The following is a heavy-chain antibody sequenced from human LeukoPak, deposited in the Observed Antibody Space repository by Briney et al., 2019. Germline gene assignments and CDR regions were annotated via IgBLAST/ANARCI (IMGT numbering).Heavy chain of an antibody. CDR1: GYTFTGYY. V-gene: IGHV1-2*02. D-gene: IGHD2-2*01. J-gene: IGHJ4*02. CDR3: ARGVVVVPAAMIKGHYFGY. CDR2: SNPNSGGT. Sequence: ASVKVSCKASGYTFTGYYMHWVRQAPGQGLEWRGWSNPNSGGTNYAQKFQGRVTMTRDTSISTAYMELSRLRSDDTAVYYCARGVVVVPAAMIKGHYFGYWGQGTLVTVSS.